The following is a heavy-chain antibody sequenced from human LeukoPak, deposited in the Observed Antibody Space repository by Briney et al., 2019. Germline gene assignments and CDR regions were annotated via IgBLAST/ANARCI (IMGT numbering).Heavy chain of an antibody. CDR1: GFTFDDYA. Sequence: GRSLRLSCAASGFTFDDYAMHWVRQAPGKGLEWVSGISWNSGSIGYADSVKGRFTISRDNAKNSLYLQMNSLRAEDTALYYCAKDTNYDILTGYPDYWGQGTLVTVSS. J-gene: IGHJ4*02. CDR2: ISWNSGSI. CDR3: AKDTNYDILTGYPDY. D-gene: IGHD3-9*01. V-gene: IGHV3-9*01.